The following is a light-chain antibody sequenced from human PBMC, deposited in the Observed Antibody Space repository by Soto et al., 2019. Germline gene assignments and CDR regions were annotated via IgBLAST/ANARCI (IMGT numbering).Light chain of an antibody. CDR3: QQYSDWPLT. Sequence: IVMTQSPATLSVSPGERATLSCRASQGVRSKLAWYQQKPGQAPRLLVYDVSTMATGVPARFSGSGSGTDFTLTISSLQSEDFAVYYGQQYSDWPLTFGGGTKVEIK. CDR1: QGVRSK. CDR2: DVS. J-gene: IGKJ4*01. V-gene: IGKV3-15*01.